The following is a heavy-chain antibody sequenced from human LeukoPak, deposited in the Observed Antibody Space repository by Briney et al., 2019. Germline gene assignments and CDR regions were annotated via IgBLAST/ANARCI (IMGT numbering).Heavy chain of an antibody. D-gene: IGHD3-9*01. V-gene: IGHV3-74*01. CDR1: GFTFSSYC. CDR2: INSDGGST. Sequence: GGSLRLSCAASGFTFSSYCMHWVRQAPGKGLEWVSRINSDGGSTTYADSVKGRFTISRDNAKNTMYLQMSSLRADDSAVYYCGRGGLTGQMAAFDYWGQGALVTVST. CDR3: GRGGLTGQMAAFDY. J-gene: IGHJ4*02.